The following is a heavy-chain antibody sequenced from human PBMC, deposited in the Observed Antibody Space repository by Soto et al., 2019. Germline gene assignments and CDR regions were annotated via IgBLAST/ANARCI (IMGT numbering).Heavy chain of an antibody. CDR3: ARDFLDSGYDCRGY. D-gene: IGHD5-12*01. Sequence: GGSLRLSCAASGFTFSSYSMNWVRQAPGKGLEWVSYISSSSSTIYYADSVKGRFTISRDNAKNSLCLQMNSLRDEDTAVYYCARDFLDSGYDCRGYWGQGTLVTVSS. J-gene: IGHJ4*02. CDR1: GFTFSSYS. CDR2: ISSSSSTI. V-gene: IGHV3-48*02.